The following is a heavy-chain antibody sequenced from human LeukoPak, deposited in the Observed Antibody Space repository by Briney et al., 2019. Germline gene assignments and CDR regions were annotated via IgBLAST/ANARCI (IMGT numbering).Heavy chain of an antibody. CDR3: ARDYEASCCGGSCYIALDL. CDR1: DFTFTSYW. D-gene: IGHD2-15*01. V-gene: IGHV3-7*01. CDR2: IKQDGTDK. J-gene: IGHJ3*01. Sequence: PGGSLRLSCEASDFTFTSYWMSWVRQAPGKGLEWVANIKQDGTDKYYVDSVKGRFTMSRDNAKNSLFLQMNSLRVEDTAVYYCARDYEASCCGGSCYIALDLWGQGTLVTVSS.